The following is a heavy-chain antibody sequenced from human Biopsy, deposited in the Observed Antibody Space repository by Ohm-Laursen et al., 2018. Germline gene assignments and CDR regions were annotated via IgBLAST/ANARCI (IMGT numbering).Heavy chain of an antibody. J-gene: IGHJ5*02. Sequence: SDTLSLTCTVSGDSISTGTTYYWAWLRQPPGKGLEWIGSIYNSETTFYNPSLKSRVAISVDTSTNQFSLKVSSVTAADTALYYCARHPTGFWFDPWGHGTLVTVSS. CDR1: GDSISTGTTYY. V-gene: IGHV4-39*01. CDR3: ARHPTGFWFDP. CDR2: IYNSETT.